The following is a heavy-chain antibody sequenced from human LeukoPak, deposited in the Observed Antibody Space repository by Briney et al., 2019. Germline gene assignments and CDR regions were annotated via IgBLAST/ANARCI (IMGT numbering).Heavy chain of an antibody. CDR2: ISGSGGST. Sequence: GGSLRLSCAASGFTFSSYAMSWVRQAPGKGLEWVSTISGSGGSTYYADSVKGRFTISRDNSKNMLYLQMNSLRAEDTAVYYCAKPPTGSFYYYYYMDVWGKGTTVTVSS. CDR1: GFTFSSYA. J-gene: IGHJ6*03. CDR3: AKPPTGSFYYYYYMDV. V-gene: IGHV3-23*01. D-gene: IGHD3-10*01.